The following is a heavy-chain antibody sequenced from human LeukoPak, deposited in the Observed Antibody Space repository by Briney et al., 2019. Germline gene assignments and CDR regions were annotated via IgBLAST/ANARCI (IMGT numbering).Heavy chain of an antibody. CDR2: ISSGSSAI. D-gene: IGHD5-18*01. J-gene: IGHJ4*02. CDR1: GFPVSDNY. V-gene: IGHV3-69-1*01. CDR3: VRDFMYNTACTGC. Sequence: GGSLRLSCAASGFPVSDNYMSWVRQAPGKGLEWVSIISSGSSAIFSADALKGRFTISRDDAKNLLYLDMNSLRAEDTAVYYCVRDFMYNTACTGCWGQGTQVTVSS.